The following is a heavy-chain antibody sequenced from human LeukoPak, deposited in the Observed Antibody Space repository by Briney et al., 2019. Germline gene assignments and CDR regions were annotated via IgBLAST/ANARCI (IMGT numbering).Heavy chain of an antibody. CDR2: IYPGGSDT. D-gene: IGHD6-19*01. Sequence: GESLKISCRGSGYTFTDYWIAWVRQMPGGGLEWMGIIYPGGSDTRYSPSFQGQVTISADKSISTAYLQWSSLKASDTAMYYCALSNSGTNFYYWGQGTLVTVSS. CDR1: GYTFTDYW. J-gene: IGHJ4*02. V-gene: IGHV5-51*01. CDR3: ALSNSGTNFYY.